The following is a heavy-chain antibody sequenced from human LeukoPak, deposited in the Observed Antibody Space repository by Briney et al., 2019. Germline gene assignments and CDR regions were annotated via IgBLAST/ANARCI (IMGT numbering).Heavy chain of an antibody. CDR1: GYTFTSYD. D-gene: IGHD1-1*01. J-gene: IGHJ6*02. Sequence: ASVKVSCKASGYTFTSYDINWVRQATGQGLEWMGWMNPNCGNTGYAQKFQGRVTMTRNTSISTAYMELSSLRSEDTAVYYCARGVLGTTWVYYYYYGMDVWGQGTTVTVSS. CDR2: MNPNCGNT. V-gene: IGHV1-8*01. CDR3: ARGVLGTTWVYYYYYGMDV.